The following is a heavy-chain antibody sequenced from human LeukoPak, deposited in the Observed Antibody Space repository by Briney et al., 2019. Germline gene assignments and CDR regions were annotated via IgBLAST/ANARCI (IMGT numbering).Heavy chain of an antibody. CDR2: VYDSGRT. V-gene: IGHV4-4*02. J-gene: IGHJ6*03. Sequence: SGTLSLTCAVSGGSISSSNWWSWIRQPPGKGLEWIGEVYDSGRTNYNPSLKSRVTISVDTAKNQFSLKLSSVSAADTAVYYCARARLERYMDVWGKGTTVTVSS. D-gene: IGHD1-1*01. CDR3: ARARLERYMDV. CDR1: GGSISSSNW.